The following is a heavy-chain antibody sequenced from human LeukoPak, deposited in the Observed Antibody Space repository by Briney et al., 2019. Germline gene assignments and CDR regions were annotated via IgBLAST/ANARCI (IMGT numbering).Heavy chain of an antibody. CDR3: ARDRRTMVRGVSNWFDP. V-gene: IGHV1-2*02. CDR1: GYTFTGYY. Sequence: ASAKVSCKASGYTFTGYYMHWVRQAPGQGLEWMGWINPKSGGTNYAQKFQGRVTMTRDTSISTAYMELSRLRSDDTAVYYCARDRRTMVRGVSNWFDPWGQGTLVTVSS. D-gene: IGHD3-10*01. J-gene: IGHJ5*02. CDR2: INPKSGGT.